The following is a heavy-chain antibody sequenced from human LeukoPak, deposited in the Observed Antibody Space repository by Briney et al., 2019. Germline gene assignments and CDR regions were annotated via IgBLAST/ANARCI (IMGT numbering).Heavy chain of an antibody. CDR2: ISAYNGNT. CDR3: ARFVPQVGATDY. Sequence: EASVKVSCKASGYTFTSYGISWVRQAPGQGLEWMGWISAYNGNTNYAQKLQGRVTMTTDTSTSTAYMELRSLRSDDTAVYYYARFVPQVGATDYWGQGTLVTVSS. CDR1: GYTFTSYG. V-gene: IGHV1-18*01. J-gene: IGHJ4*02. D-gene: IGHD1-26*01.